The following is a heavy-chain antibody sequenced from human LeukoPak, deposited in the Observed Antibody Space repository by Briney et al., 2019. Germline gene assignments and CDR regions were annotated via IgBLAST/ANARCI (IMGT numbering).Heavy chain of an antibody. J-gene: IGHJ5*02. CDR1: GFTFSSYA. CDR2: ISSNGGST. V-gene: IGHV3-64*01. D-gene: IGHD1-26*01. CDR3: ARGVVGADP. Sequence: GGSLRLSCAASGFTFSSYAMHWVRQAPGKGLEYVSAISSNGGSTYYANSVKGRFTISRDNSKNTLYLQMGSLRSEDTAVYYCARGVVGADPWGQGTLVTVSS.